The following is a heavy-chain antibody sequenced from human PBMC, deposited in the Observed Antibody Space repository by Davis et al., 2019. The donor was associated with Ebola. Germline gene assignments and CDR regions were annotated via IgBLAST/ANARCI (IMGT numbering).Heavy chain of an antibody. D-gene: IGHD5-18*01. Sequence: GESLKISCAASGFTFSSYEMNWVRQAPGKGLEWVSYISSSGSTIYYADSVKGRFTISRDNSKNTLYLQMNSLRAEDTAVYYCATSVDTAMVPSPFDYWGQGTLVTVSS. CDR3: ATSVDTAMVPSPFDY. CDR1: GFTFSSYE. V-gene: IGHV3-48*03. J-gene: IGHJ4*02. CDR2: ISSSGSTI.